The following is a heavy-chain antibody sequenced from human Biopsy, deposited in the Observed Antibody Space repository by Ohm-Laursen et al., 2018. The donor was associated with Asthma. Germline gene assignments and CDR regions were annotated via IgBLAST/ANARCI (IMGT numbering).Heavy chain of an antibody. J-gene: IGHJ4*02. CDR1: GFSLSTSGGG. CDR3: VHTLVGLKAFDF. V-gene: IGHV2-5*02. D-gene: IGHD1-26*01. CDR2: IYWDDDK. Sequence: TQTHTLTCTFSGFSLSTSGGGVGWIRQPPGKALEWLGNIYWDDDKRYSPSLQSRLTITRDTPKDQVVLTMTNMGPVDTGTYYCVHTLVGLKAFDFWGQGTLVTVSP.